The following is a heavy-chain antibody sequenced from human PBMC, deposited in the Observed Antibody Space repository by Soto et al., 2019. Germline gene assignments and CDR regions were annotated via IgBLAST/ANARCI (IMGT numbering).Heavy chain of an antibody. J-gene: IGHJ4*02. CDR1: GYIFTSYG. CDR3: AESMGGSGTYVS. D-gene: IGHD3-10*01. V-gene: IGHV1-18*01. Sequence: QVELVQSGAEVKKPGASVKVSCKASGYIFTSYGISWVRQAPGEXXXWMGWXSNYNGITNYAQKVQGRVTLTTDRSTSTAYMELRSLRSDDTAVYYCAESMGGSGTYVSWGQGTLVTVSS. CDR2: XSNYNGIT.